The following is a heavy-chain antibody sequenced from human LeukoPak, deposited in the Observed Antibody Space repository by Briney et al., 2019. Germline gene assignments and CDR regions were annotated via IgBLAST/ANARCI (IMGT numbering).Heavy chain of an antibody. J-gene: IGHJ4*02. Sequence: GGALRLSCAASGCTFSSDWMSWVRQAPGKGLEWVANRKQDGSEKYYVDSVKGRFTISRDNAKNSLYLQMNSLRAEDTAVYYCARGRRMARYCSGGSCYFDYWGQGTLVTVSS. D-gene: IGHD2-15*01. CDR2: RKQDGSEK. CDR3: ARGRRMARYCSGGSCYFDY. V-gene: IGHV3-7*03. CDR1: GCTFSSDW.